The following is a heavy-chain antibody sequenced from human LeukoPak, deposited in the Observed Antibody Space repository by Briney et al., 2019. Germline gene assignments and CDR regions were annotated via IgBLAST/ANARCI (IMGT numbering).Heavy chain of an antibody. V-gene: IGHV4-59*01. CDR3: ARDDRVEMATIGDAFDI. CDR1: GGSISSYY. Sequence: PSETLSLTCTVSGGSISSYYWSWIRQPPGKGLEWIGYIYYSGSTNYNPSLKSRVTISVDTSKNQFSLKLSSVTAADTAVYYCARDDRVEMATIGDAFDIWGQGTMVTVSS. CDR2: IYYSGST. D-gene: IGHD5-24*01. J-gene: IGHJ3*02.